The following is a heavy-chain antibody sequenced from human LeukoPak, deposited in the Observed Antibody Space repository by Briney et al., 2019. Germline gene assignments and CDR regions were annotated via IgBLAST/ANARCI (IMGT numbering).Heavy chain of an antibody. V-gene: IGHV1-18*04. CDR2: ISAYNGNT. CDR3: AREEIHMVRGAYYYYMDV. CDR1: GYTFTGYY. D-gene: IGHD3-10*01. Sequence: ASVKVSCKASGYTFTGYYMHRVRQAPGQGLEWMGWISAYNGNTNYAQKLQGRVTMTTDASTSTAYMELRSLRSDDTAVYYCAREEIHMVRGAYYYYMDVWGKGTTVTVSS. J-gene: IGHJ6*03.